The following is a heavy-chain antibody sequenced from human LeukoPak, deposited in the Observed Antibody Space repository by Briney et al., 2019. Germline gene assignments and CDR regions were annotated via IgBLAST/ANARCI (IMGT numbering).Heavy chain of an antibody. D-gene: IGHD3-9*01. CDR1: GYTFTGHS. V-gene: IGHV1-2*02. J-gene: IGHJ4*02. CDR3: ARVVTLLGTLFWRYIDY. Sequence: ASVKVSCKASGYTFTGHSMYWVRQAPGQGLEWMGWIKPNSGGTNYAQKFQGRVTMTRDTSISSAYMELNRLRSDDTAVYYCARVVTLLGTLFWRYIDYWGQGTLVTVSS. CDR2: IKPNSGGT.